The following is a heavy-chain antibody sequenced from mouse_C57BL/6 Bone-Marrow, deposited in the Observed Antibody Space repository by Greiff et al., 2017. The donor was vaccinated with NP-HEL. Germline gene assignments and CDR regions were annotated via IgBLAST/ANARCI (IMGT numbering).Heavy chain of an antibody. CDR2: IYPYNGVS. J-gene: IGHJ4*01. Sequence: EVQGVESGPELVKPGASVKISCKASGYSFTGYYMHWVKQSHGNILDWIGYIYPYNGVSSYNQKFKGKATLTVDKSSSTAYMELRSLTSEDSAVYYCARRAYYYGSSYDAMDYWGQGTSVTVSS. D-gene: IGHD1-1*01. CDR1: GYSFTGYY. V-gene: IGHV1-31*01. CDR3: ARRAYYYGSSYDAMDY.